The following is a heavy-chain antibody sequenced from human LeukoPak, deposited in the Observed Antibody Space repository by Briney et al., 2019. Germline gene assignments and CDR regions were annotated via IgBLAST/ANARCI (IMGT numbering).Heavy chain of an antibody. CDR2: IYYSGST. V-gene: IGHV4-31*03. Sequence: SETLSVTCTVSGGSISSGGYYWSWIRQHPGKGLEWIGYIYYSGSTYYNPSLKSRVTISVDTSKNQFSLKLSSVTAADTAVYYCARGHCSGGSCYYYFEYWGQGTLVTVSS. J-gene: IGHJ4*02. CDR3: ARGHCSGGSCYYYFEY. D-gene: IGHD2-15*01. CDR1: GGSISSGGYY.